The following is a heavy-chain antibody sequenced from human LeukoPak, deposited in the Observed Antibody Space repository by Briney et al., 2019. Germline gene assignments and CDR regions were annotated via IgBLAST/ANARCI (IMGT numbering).Heavy chain of an antibody. CDR2: ISYDGSNK. V-gene: IGHV3-30*18. CDR1: GFTFSSYG. D-gene: IGHD2-2*01. Sequence: PGGSLRLSCAASGFTFSSYGMHWVRQAPGKGLEWVAVISYDGSNKYYADSVKGRFTISRDNSKNTLYLQMNSLRAEDTAVYYCAKESRSGRPDQLRIGYFDYWGQGTLVTVSS. CDR3: AKESRSGRPDQLRIGYFDY. J-gene: IGHJ4*02.